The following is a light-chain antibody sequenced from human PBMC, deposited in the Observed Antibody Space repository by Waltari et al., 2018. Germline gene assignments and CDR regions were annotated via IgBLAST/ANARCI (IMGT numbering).Light chain of an antibody. CDR2: KDT. CDR3: QSADSSSKFQV. J-gene: IGLJ2*01. CDR1: TLPNQY. Sequence: SYALTQPPSVSVSTGQTGRITCSGDTLPNQYAYCYQQKSGQAPVVIIYKDTERPSGIPERFSGSTSGTIVTLTISGVQAEDEADYYCQSADSSSKFQVFGGGTKLTVL. V-gene: IGLV3-25*03.